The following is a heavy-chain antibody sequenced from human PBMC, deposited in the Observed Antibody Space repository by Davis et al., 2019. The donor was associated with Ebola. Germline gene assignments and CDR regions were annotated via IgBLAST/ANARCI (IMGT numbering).Heavy chain of an antibody. CDR2: IYPGYSDT. V-gene: IGHV5-51*01. J-gene: IGHJ4*02. CDR1: GYSFATHW. D-gene: IGHD3-16*01. CDR3: ARLPWGTVAGLDS. Sequence: GESLKISCEASGYSFATHWIGWVRQMPGKGLEWMGIIYPGYSDTRYSPSFRGQVTVSADKSISTAYLQWSSLKASDTALYYCARLPWGTVAGLDSWGQGTLVTVSS.